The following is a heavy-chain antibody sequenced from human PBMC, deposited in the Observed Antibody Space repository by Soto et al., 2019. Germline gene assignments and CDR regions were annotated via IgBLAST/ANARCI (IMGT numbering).Heavy chain of an antibody. CDR1: GFTFNNYA. J-gene: IGHJ6*01. Sequence: EVQLLEPGGGLVQPGGSLRLSCAASGFTFNNYAMTWVRQAPGKGLEWVSTISGSDGSTYYADSVKGRFTISRDNSKNALYLQMSSLRAEDTALYYCVKDWTGDTCPCMDVWGQGTTVTVSS. CDR3: VKDWTGDTCPCMDV. CDR2: ISGSDGST. V-gene: IGHV3-23*01. D-gene: IGHD2-8*02.